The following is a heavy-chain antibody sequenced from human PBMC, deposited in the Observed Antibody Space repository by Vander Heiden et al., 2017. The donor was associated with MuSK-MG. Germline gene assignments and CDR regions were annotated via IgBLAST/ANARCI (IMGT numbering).Heavy chain of an antibody. Sequence: QVQLVQSGAEVKKPGASVKVSCKASGYTFPSYGISWVRQAPGQGLEWMGWISAYNGNTNYAQKLQGRVTMTTDTSTSTAYMELRSLRSDDTAVYYCARVLYYDFWSGYYAYYYYRDVWGKGTTVTVSS. J-gene: IGHJ6*03. CDR2: ISAYNGNT. D-gene: IGHD3-3*01. CDR1: GYTFPSYG. CDR3: ARVLYYDFWSGYYAYYYYRDV. V-gene: IGHV1-18*01.